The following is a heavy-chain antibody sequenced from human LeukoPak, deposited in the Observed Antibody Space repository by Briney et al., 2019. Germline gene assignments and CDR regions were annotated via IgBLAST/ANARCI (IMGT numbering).Heavy chain of an antibody. Sequence: GASVKVSCKASGYTFTSYDINWVRQATGQGPEWMGWMNPNSGNTGYAQKFQGRVTMTRNTSISTAYMKLSSLRSEDTAVYYCARGVGYCSSTSCFYNWFDPWGQGTLVTVSS. CDR1: GYTFTSYD. CDR2: MNPNSGNT. V-gene: IGHV1-8*01. J-gene: IGHJ5*02. D-gene: IGHD2-2*03. CDR3: ARGVGYCSSTSCFYNWFDP.